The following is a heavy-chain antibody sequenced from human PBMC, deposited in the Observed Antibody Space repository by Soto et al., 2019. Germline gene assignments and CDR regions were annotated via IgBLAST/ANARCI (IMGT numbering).Heavy chain of an antibody. CDR3: ARRVTSSTGWDY. CDR2: IHGGDSNT. D-gene: IGHD6-19*01. CDR1: GYSFTSYW. V-gene: IGHV5-51*01. J-gene: IGHJ4*02. Sequence: GESLKISCKGSGYSFTSYWISWVRQMPGKGLEWMGIIHGGDSNTRYSPPFDGQVTISTDKSINTAYLQWSSLKASDTAMYYCARRVTSSTGWDYWGQGTLVTVSS.